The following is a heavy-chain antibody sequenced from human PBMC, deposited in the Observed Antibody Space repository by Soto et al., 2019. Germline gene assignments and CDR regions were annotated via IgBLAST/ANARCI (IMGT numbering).Heavy chain of an antibody. D-gene: IGHD1-26*01. CDR2: ISHNGST. CDR3: ARDLSGTGLDV. CDR1: GGSFSGYY. J-gene: IGHJ6*02. Sequence: QVQLQQWGAGLLKPSETLSLTCGVYGGSFSGYYWSWIRQPPGKGLEWIGEISHNGSTNYNPSLKGRVTISEDTSRSQFSLMLTAVTAADTAVYFCARDLSGTGLDVWGRGATVSVSS. V-gene: IGHV4-34*01.